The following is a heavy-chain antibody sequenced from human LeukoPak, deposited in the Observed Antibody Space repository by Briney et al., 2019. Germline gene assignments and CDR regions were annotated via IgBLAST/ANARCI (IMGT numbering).Heavy chain of an antibody. J-gene: IGHJ5*02. V-gene: IGHV3-23*01. CDR2: ITGRGDET. CDR3: AKGAAAGLVGWFDP. Sequence: GGSLRLSCAASGFIFSNYALMWVRQAPGKGLEWVSSITGRGDETFYADSVKGRFSLSRDNSKNMLYLQMYSLGAEDTAIYYCAKGAAAGLVGWFDPWGQGTLVTVSS. CDR1: GFIFSNYA. D-gene: IGHD6-13*01.